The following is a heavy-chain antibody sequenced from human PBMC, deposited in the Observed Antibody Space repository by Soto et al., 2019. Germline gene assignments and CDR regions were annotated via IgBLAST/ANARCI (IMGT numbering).Heavy chain of an antibody. Sequence: TLSLTCNVSGASISMSSYYWGWIRQPPGKGLGWIGSMYYSGSTYYNLSLKSRVTISIDTPKNQLSLKLTSVTAADTAVYYCSRRAPEGFDPWGQGTLVTVSS. J-gene: IGHJ5*02. CDR2: MYYSGST. CDR3: SRRAPEGFDP. CDR1: GASISMSSYY. V-gene: IGHV4-39*01.